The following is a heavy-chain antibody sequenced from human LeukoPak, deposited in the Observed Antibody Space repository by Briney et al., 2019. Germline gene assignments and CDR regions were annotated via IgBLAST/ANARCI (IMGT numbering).Heavy chain of an antibody. Sequence: ASVKVSCKASGYTFTSYYMHWVRQAPGQGLEWMGIINPSGGSTSYAQKFQGRVTMTRDTSTSTVYMELSSLRSEDTAVYYCARVPDYYDSSGPYRNDAFDIWGQGTMVTVSS. CDR3: ARVPDYYDSSGPYRNDAFDI. D-gene: IGHD3-22*01. J-gene: IGHJ3*02. V-gene: IGHV1-46*01. CDR1: GYTFTSYY. CDR2: INPSGGST.